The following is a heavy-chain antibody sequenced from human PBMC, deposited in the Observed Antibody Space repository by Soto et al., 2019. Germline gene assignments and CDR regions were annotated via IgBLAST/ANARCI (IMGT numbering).Heavy chain of an antibody. J-gene: IGHJ6*02. CDR1: GYSFTSYW. CDR3: VRATGTFDNYNGMDV. CDR2: IYPGDSDT. Sequence: PGESLKISCKGSGYSFTSYWIGWVRQMPGKGLEWMGIIYPGDSDTRYSPSFQGQVTISADKSISTAYLQWSSLKASDTAMYYCVRATGTFDNYNGMDVWGQGTTVTVS. V-gene: IGHV5-51*01. D-gene: IGHD3-16*01.